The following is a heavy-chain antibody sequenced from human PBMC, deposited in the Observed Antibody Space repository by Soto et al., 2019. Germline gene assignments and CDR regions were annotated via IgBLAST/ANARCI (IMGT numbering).Heavy chain of an antibody. CDR3: AREIGYCSSTSCSEVYTLDY. Sequence: SETVSLTCTVSGGSISSGGYDWSWIREHAGKGLEWIGYMYYSGSTCYNPSLKSRVTISVATSKNQFSLKLSSVTAADTALYYCAREIGYCSSTSCSEVYTLDYRGQVTLVTVS. CDR1: GGSISSGGYD. J-gene: IGHJ4*02. D-gene: IGHD2-2*01. CDR2: MYYSGST. V-gene: IGHV4-31*03.